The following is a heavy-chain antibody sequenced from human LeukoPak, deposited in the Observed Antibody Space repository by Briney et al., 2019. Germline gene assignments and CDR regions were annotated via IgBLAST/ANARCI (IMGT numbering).Heavy chain of an antibody. CDR3: ARDREGQVDY. CDR1: GFSITSGYY. Sequence: SETLSLTCTVSGFSITSGYYWGWIRQPPGKGLEWIGSIYHSGSTHYNPSLKSRVTTSVDTSKNQFSLKLGSVTAADTAVYYCARDREGQVDYWGQGTLVTVSS. V-gene: IGHV4-38-2*02. J-gene: IGHJ4*02. CDR2: IYHSGST.